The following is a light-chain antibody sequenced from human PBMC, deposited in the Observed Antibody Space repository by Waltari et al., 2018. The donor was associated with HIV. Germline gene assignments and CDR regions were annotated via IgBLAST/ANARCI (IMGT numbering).Light chain of an antibody. CDR3: ATWDDSLSGPV. CDR1: SSNIGRNY. V-gene: IGLV1-47*01. CDR2: RSN. J-gene: IGLJ3*02. Sequence: QSVLTQPPSASGTPGHRVAICCSCSSSNIGRNYVYWYQQLPGTAPKVLIYRSNQRPSGVPDRFSGSKSGTSASLAISALRSEDEADYYCATWDDSLSGPVFGGGTKLTVL.